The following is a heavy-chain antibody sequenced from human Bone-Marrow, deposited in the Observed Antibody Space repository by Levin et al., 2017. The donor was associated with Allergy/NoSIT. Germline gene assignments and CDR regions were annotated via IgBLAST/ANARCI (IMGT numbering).Heavy chain of an antibody. CDR1: GFDFSLYG. Sequence: PGGSLRLSCSATGFDFSLYGMHWVRQAPGKGLEWLTLITSDGDNTYFLDSVKGRFTISRDNSRNTLYLDMNTLTEKDTAVYYCAKDARGRAFFGDLDFWGQGTTVIVSS. V-gene: IGHV3-30*18. CDR3: AKDARGRAFFGDLDF. CDR2: ITSDGDNT. D-gene: IGHD3-16*01. J-gene: IGHJ3*01.